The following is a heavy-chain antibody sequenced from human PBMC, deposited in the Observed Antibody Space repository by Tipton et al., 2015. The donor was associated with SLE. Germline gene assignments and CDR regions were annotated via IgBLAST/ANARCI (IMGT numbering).Heavy chain of an antibody. Sequence: TLSLTCTVSGGSISSYYWSWIRQPPGKGLEWIGYIYYSGSTNYNPSLKSRVTISVDTSKNQFSLKLSSVTAADTAVYYCASFGITMVQGVIIRAFDIWGQGTMVTVSS. V-gene: IGHV4-59*12. CDR3: ASFGITMVQGVIIRAFDI. CDR1: GGSISSYY. D-gene: IGHD3-10*01. CDR2: IYYSGST. J-gene: IGHJ3*02.